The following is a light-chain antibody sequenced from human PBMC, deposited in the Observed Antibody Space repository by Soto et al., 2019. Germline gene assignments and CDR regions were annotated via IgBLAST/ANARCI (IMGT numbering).Light chain of an antibody. V-gene: IGKV3-20*01. CDR1: QSVSSSY. Sequence: EIVLTQSPGTLSLSAGERATLSCRASQSVSSSYLAWYQQKPGQAPRLLIYGTSRRATGIPDRFSGSGSGTDFTLTISRLESEDFAVYFCQQYGNSPTWTFGQGTKVEFK. CDR2: GTS. CDR3: QQYGNSPTWT. J-gene: IGKJ1*01.